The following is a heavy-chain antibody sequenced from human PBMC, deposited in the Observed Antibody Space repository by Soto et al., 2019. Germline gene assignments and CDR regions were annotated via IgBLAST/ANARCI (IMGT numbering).Heavy chain of an antibody. CDR3: ARCRYYFDY. CDR1: GFTFSSYE. Sequence: GGSLRLSCVASGFTFSSYEMNWVRQAPGKGLEWISYISPSGSTIYYADSVKGRFTISRDNAKNSLYLQMISLRAEDTAVYYCARCRYYFDYWGQGTLGTVSS. CDR2: ISPSGSTI. J-gene: IGHJ4*02. V-gene: IGHV3-48*03.